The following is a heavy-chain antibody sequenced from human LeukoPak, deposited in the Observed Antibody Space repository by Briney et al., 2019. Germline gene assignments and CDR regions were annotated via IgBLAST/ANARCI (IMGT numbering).Heavy chain of an antibody. CDR2: IYYTGKT. D-gene: IGHD5-18*01. CDR1: GDSISRGNDY. CDR3: ARVDTTMVSDV. Sequence: PSQTLSLTCTVSGDSISRGNDYWSWIRQPPGKGLEWIGYIYYTGKTYYNTSLKRRLIISVDTSQNQFSLKLKSVTAADTAVYYCARVDTTMVSDVWGQGTTVTVSS. J-gene: IGHJ6*02. V-gene: IGHV4-30-4*01.